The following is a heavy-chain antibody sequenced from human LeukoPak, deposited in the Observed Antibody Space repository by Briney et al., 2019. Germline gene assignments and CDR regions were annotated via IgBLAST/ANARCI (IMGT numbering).Heavy chain of an antibody. CDR2: INSDGSST. CDR3: ARGPVGYSYGIAPFDY. Sequence: PGGSLRLSCAASGFTFSSYWMHWVRQAPGKGLVWVSRINSDGSSTSYADSVKGRFTISRDNAKNTLYLQVNSLRAEDTAVYYCARGPVGYSYGIAPFDYWGQGTLVTVSS. J-gene: IGHJ4*02. V-gene: IGHV3-74*01. D-gene: IGHD5-18*01. CDR1: GFTFSSYW.